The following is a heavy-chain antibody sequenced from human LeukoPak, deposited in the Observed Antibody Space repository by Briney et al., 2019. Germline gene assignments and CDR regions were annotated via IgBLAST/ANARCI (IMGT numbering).Heavy chain of an antibody. CDR2: IYYSGST. Sequence: PSQTLSLTCTVSGGSISSGGYYWSWIRQHPGKGLEWIGYIYYSGSTYYNPSLKSRVTISVDTSKNQFSLKLSSVTAADTAVYYCARDQGGTTAHGLDVWGQGTTATVSS. J-gene: IGHJ6*02. V-gene: IGHV4-31*03. CDR1: GGSISSGGYY. CDR3: ARDQGGTTAHGLDV. D-gene: IGHD1-1*01.